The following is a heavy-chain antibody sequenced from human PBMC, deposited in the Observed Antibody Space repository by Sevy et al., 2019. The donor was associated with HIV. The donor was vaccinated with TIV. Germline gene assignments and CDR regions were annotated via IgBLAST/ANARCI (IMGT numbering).Heavy chain of an antibody. J-gene: IGHJ4*02. CDR3: AKRSSIGGGYFDY. Sequence: GGSLRLSCAASGFTFSSHAMNWVRQAPGKGLEWVSTISGSGGSTYYADSVKGRFTISRDNSKNTVYLQMNSLRAEDTAVYYCAKRSSIGGGYFDYWGQGTLVTVSS. D-gene: IGHD3-10*01. CDR2: ISGSGGST. CDR1: GFTFSSHA. V-gene: IGHV3-23*01.